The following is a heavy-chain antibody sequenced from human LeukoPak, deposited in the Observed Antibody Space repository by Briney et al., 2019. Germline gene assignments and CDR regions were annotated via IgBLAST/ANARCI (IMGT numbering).Heavy chain of an antibody. CDR1: GFTFSDHY. CDR3: TRVHTTSWSGSCFDS. Sequence: GGSLRLSCAASGFTFSDHYMDWVRQAPGKGLEWVARVRNKANRYTTEYAGSVKGRFTISRDDSANSLYLQMNSLKSDDTAVYFCTRVHTTSWSGSCFDSWGQGTLVTVSS. J-gene: IGHJ4*02. D-gene: IGHD6-13*01. V-gene: IGHV3-72*01. CDR2: VRNKANRYTT.